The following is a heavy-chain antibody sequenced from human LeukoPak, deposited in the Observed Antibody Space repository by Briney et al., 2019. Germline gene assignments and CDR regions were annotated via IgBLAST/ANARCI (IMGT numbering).Heavy chain of an antibody. CDR1: GYTYTSYD. CDR2: MNPNSGNT. D-gene: IGHD6-19*01. Sequence: ASVKVSCKASGYTYTSYDINWVRQATGQGLEWMGWMNPNSGNTGYAQKFQGRVTMTRNTSISTAYMELSSLRSEDTAVYYCARGLDSSGWYERWKDGMDVWGQGTTVTVSS. V-gene: IGHV1-8*01. CDR3: ARGLDSSGWYERWKDGMDV. J-gene: IGHJ6*02.